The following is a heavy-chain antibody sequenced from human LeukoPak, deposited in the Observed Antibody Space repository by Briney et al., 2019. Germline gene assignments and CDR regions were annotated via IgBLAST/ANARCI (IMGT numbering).Heavy chain of an antibody. V-gene: IGHV3-21*04. CDR2: ISSSSSYI. D-gene: IGHD1-1*01. Sequence: GGSLRLSCAASGFTFSSYSMNWVRQAPGKGLEWVSSISSSSSYIYYADSVKGRFTISRDNSKNTLYLQMNSLRAEDTAIYYCAKEKEGEVERGFFDYWGQGTLVTVSS. CDR3: AKEKEGEVERGFFDY. J-gene: IGHJ4*02. CDR1: GFTFSSYS.